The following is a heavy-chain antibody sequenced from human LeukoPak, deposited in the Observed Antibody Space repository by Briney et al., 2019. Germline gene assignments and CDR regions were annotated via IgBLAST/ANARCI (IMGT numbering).Heavy chain of an antibody. CDR3: ARAVGHCTTTGCLEATVNYAFDI. CDR1: GYTFSGHY. V-gene: IGHV1-2*02. Sequence: ASVKVSCKTSGYTFSGHYMHWVRLAPGQGLEWMGWINPNTGGTNYAQRFQGRVTMTIDTSISSAYMDLSGLKSDDTAVYYCARAVGHCTTTGCLEATVNYAFDIWGQGTTVSVSS. J-gene: IGHJ3*02. D-gene: IGHD4-17*01. CDR2: INPNTGGT.